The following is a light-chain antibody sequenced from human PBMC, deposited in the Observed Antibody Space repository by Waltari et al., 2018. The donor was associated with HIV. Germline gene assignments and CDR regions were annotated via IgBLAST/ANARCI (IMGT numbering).Light chain of an antibody. Sequence: QSALTQPASVSGSPGQSITISCTGTSSNIGTYNLVSWHQHHPGKAPKTLIYEVSQRPSGVSNRCSGSKSGNTASLTISGLQAEDEADYYCCSYAGSSTLVFGGGTKVTVL. CDR2: EVS. CDR3: CSYAGSSTLV. V-gene: IGLV2-23*02. J-gene: IGLJ3*02. CDR1: SSNIGTYNL.